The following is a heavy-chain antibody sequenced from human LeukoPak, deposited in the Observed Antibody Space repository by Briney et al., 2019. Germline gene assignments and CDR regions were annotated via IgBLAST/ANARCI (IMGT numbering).Heavy chain of an antibody. Sequence: GGSLRLSCAASGFTFSNAWMSWVRQAPGKGLEWVGGIKSKTDGGTTDYAAPVKGRFTISRDDSKNTLYLQKNSLKTEDTAVYYCTTTYYDYVWGSYRSDYWGQGTLVTVSS. D-gene: IGHD3-16*02. CDR1: GFTFSNAW. J-gene: IGHJ4*02. V-gene: IGHV3-15*01. CDR2: IKSKTDGGTT. CDR3: TTTYYDYVWGSYRSDY.